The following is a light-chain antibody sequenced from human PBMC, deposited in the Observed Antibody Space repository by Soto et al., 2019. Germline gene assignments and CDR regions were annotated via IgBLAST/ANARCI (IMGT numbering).Light chain of an antibody. CDR3: QQRSNWPLT. J-gene: IGKJ4*01. CDR1: QSVSSY. CDR2: DAS. Sequence: ETVLTQSPATLSLSPGERATLSWMASQSVSSYLAWYQQKPGQAPRLLIYDASNRATGIPARFSGSGSGTDFTLTISSLEPEDFAVYYCQQRSNWPLTFGGGTKVDIK. V-gene: IGKV3-11*01.